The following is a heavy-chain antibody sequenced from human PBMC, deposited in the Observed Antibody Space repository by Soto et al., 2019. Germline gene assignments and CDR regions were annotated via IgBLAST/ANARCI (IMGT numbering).Heavy chain of an antibody. CDR3: AKDLNSSGWYVLNYYYGMDV. CDR1: GFTFSSYG. D-gene: IGHD6-19*01. V-gene: IGHV3-30*18. CDR2: ISYDGSNK. Sequence: QVQLVESGGGVVQPGRSLRLSCAASGFTFSSYGMHWVRQAPGKGLEWVAVISYDGSNKYYADSVKGRFTISRDNSKNTLYLQMNSLRAEDTAVYYCAKDLNSSGWYVLNYYYGMDVWGQGTTVTVSS. J-gene: IGHJ6*02.